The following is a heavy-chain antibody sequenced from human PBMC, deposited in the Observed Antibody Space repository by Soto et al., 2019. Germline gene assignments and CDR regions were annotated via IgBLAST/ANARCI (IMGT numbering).Heavy chain of an antibody. CDR3: ARDPDIMITFGGVIPGYFDY. D-gene: IGHD3-16*02. Sequence: VQLLESGGSVVRPGGSLRLSCAASGFNFDDYGMSWVRQSPGKGLEWVSGINWNGGSTGYADSVKGRFTISRDNAKNSLYLQMNSLRAEDATLYYCARDPDIMITFGGVIPGYFDYWGQGTLVTVSS. V-gene: IGHV3-20*04. CDR2: INWNGGST. J-gene: IGHJ4*02. CDR1: GFNFDDYG.